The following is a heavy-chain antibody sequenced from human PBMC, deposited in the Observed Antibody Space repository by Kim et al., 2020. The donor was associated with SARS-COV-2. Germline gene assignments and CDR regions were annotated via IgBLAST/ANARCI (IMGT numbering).Heavy chain of an antibody. Sequence: WGSLRLSCAASGFSFSNYAMYWVRQAPGKGLEWVALISYDGTNKDYADSVKGRFTISRDNSKNTLYLQMNSLRVEDTAVYFCARKPTTSSWSYYFEYWG. CDR3: ARKPTTSSWSYYFEY. CDR2: ISYDGTNK. D-gene: IGHD6-13*01. V-gene: IGHV3-30*04. J-gene: IGHJ4*01. CDR1: GFSFSNYA.